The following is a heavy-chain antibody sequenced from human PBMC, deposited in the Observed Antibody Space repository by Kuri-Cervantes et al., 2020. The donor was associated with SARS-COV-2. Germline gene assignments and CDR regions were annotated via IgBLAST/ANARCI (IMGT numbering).Heavy chain of an antibody. J-gene: IGHJ3*02. D-gene: IGHD5-12*01. CDR3: ASVGALRPYDAFDI. Sequence: ETPSLTCVASGFAFEDYGMGWVRQVPGKGLEGGFGINWNSGSIGYVDSVKSRFTISRDNAKNSLYLQMNSLRAEDTAVYYCASVGALRPYDAFDIWGQGTLVTVSS. CDR2: INWNSGSI. CDR1: GFAFEDYG. V-gene: IGHV3-20*04.